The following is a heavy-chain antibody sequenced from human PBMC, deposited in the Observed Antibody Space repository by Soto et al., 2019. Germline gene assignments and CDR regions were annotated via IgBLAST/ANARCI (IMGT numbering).Heavy chain of an antibody. V-gene: IGHV4-59*11. CDR2: SYYSGST. CDR3: TRGGDPYKNGH. J-gene: IGHJ4*02. D-gene: IGHD2-21*01. Sequence: PSELLPLTCTVSGGSIISHDWSWIRQPPGKGLDWIGYSYYSGSTDYIPSLKSRVTISVDTSKNQFSLKLTSVNTAVSSICYCTRGGDPYKNGHRGQGTLVTVSS. CDR1: GGSIISHD.